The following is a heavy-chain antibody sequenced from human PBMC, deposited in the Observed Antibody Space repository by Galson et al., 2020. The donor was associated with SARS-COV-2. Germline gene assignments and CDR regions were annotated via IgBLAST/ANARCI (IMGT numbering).Heavy chain of an antibody. D-gene: IGHD2-15*01. CDR1: GFTFGGYS. Sequence: GGSLRLSCAASGFTFGGYSMNWVRQAPGKGLEWISSISSLSKYIYYADSVKGRFTVSRDDAKSSLYLQMHSLRVEDTATYYCAKDDMDVYHAFVYWGQGTLVTVSS. CDR2: ISSLSKYI. CDR3: AKDDMDVYHAFVY. J-gene: IGHJ4*02. V-gene: IGHV3-21*01.